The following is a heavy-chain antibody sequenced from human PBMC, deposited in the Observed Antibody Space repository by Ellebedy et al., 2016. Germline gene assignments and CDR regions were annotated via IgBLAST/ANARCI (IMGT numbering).Heavy chain of an antibody. D-gene: IGHD2-15*01. Sequence: SETLSLTXTVSGGSISSSGYYWLWIRQPPGKGLEWIGSIYYSGSTYYNPSLKSRASISADTSKNQFSVKLSSVTAADTAVYYCARVATFGGGYRRLDYWGQGTLVTVSS. CDR2: IYYSGST. J-gene: IGHJ4*02. CDR3: ARVATFGGGYRRLDY. CDR1: GGSISSSGYY. V-gene: IGHV4-39*07.